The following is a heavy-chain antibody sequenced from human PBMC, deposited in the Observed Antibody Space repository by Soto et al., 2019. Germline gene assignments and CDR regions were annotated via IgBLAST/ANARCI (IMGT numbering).Heavy chain of an antibody. CDR2: ISSSSSSYI. CDR3: ARDSGSSSDYYGMDV. Sequence: PGGSLRLSCAASGFIFTSYSMNWVRQAPGKGLEWVSSISSSSSSYIYYADSVKGRFTISRDNAKNSLYLQMSSLRAEDTAVYYCARDSGSSSDYYGMDVWGQGTTVTVSS. D-gene: IGHD6-13*01. V-gene: IGHV3-21*01. J-gene: IGHJ6*02. CDR1: GFIFTSYS.